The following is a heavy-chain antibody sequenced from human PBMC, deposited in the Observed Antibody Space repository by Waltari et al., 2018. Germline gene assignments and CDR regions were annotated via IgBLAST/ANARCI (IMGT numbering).Heavy chain of an antibody. CDR2: SYYRWTT. CDR3: ASYDIGNGYYLDW. D-gene: IGHD3-3*01. V-gene: IGHV4-39*01. J-gene: IGHJ4*02. Sequence: QLQLQESGPGLVNPSETLSLTCTVSGDSINRDNYYWAWIRRPPGKGREWIGSSYYRWTTYFSRFHSSRVTISMGTSRKQFSRKLTSVTAADTVTYYCASYDIGNGYYLDWWGQGTLVTVSS. CDR1: GDSINRDNYY.